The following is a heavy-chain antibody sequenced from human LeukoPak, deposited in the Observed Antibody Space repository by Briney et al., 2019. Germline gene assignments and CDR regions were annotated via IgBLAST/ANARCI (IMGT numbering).Heavy chain of an antibody. J-gene: IGHJ4*02. CDR3: ARESYGVVVPAANDY. CDR2: INHSGRT. Sequence: NASETLSLTCAVYGGSFSGYSWSWIRQPPGKGLEWIGEINHSGRTNYNPSLKSRVTISVDTSKNQFSLKLSSVTAEDTAVYYCARESYGVVVPAANDYWGQGTLVTVSS. D-gene: IGHD2-2*01. CDR1: GGSFSGYS. V-gene: IGHV4-34*01.